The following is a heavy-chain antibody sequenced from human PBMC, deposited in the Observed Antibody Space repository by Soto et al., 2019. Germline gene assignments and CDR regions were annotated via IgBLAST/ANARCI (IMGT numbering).Heavy chain of an antibody. CDR3: ARATLGGPIWFEP. Sequence: SETLSLTCTVSGGSISSGGYYWSWIRQHPGKSLEWIGYIYYSGSTYYNPSLKSRVTISVDTSKNQFSLKLSSVTAADTAVYYCARATLGGPIWFEPWGQGTLVTVSS. CDR2: IYYSGST. D-gene: IGHD1-26*01. V-gene: IGHV4-31*02. CDR1: GGSISSGGYY. J-gene: IGHJ5*02.